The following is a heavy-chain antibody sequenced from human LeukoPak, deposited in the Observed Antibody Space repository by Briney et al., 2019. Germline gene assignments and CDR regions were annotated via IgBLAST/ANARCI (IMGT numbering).Heavy chain of an antibody. Sequence: GGSLRLSCAASGFTFSRFGMHWVRQAPGKGLEWVTFINYDGSKEYYADSVKGRFTISRDSSMNTLYLQMNSLRAEDTAVYYCAKDEVVPSYYYIDVWGKGTTVTVSS. J-gene: IGHJ6*03. CDR1: GFTFSRFG. CDR3: AKDEVVPSYYYIDV. D-gene: IGHD2-2*01. CDR2: INYDGSKE. V-gene: IGHV3-30*02.